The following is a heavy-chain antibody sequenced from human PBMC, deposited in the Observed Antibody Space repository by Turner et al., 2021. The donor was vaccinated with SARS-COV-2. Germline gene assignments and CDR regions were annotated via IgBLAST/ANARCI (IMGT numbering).Heavy chain of an antibody. CDR2: IRGTGGST. J-gene: IGHJ4*02. V-gene: IGHV3-23*01. D-gene: IGHD6-19*01. CDR1: GFTFSSDA. CDR3: AKEDSYSSGWYGDYFDY. Sequence: EVQLLESGGGLVQPGGSLSLSCAASGFTFSSDAIGWVRQAPGKGLEWVSAIRGTGGSTYFADTEKGRFTISRDNSKNTMYQQMNSLRAEDTAVYYCAKEDSYSSGWYGDYFDYWGQGTLVTVSS.